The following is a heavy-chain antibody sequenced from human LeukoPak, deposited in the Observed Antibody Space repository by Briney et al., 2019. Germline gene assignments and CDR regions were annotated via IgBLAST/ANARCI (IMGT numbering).Heavy chain of an antibody. CDR2: IIPKFNVA. D-gene: IGHD2-21*01. CDR1: GDNFSTYV. V-gene: IGHV1-69*04. J-gene: IGHJ3*01. CDR3: TREGVYSPDPSSYHRRPFDL. Sequence: GSSVKVSCKTTGDNFSTYVITWVRQAPGLGLEWMGRIIPKFNVANSAQKFKDRVIITADKSTHTAHMELSSLTSDDTAVYYCTREGVYSPDPSSYHRRPFDLWGKGTVVIVSS.